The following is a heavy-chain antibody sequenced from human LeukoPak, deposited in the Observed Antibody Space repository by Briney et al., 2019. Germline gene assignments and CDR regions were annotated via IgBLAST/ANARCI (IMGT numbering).Heavy chain of an antibody. CDR1: GYTFTSYG. V-gene: IGHV1-18*01. D-gene: IGHD3-22*01. J-gene: IGHJ3*02. CDR2: ISAYNGNT. Sequence: ASVKVSGKASGYTFTSYGISWVRQAPGQGLEWMGWISAYNGNTNYAQKLQGRVTMTTDTPTSTAYMELRSLRSDDTAVYYCARDTPNYDSSGYRSDAFDIWGQGTMVTVSS. CDR3: ARDTPNYDSSGYRSDAFDI.